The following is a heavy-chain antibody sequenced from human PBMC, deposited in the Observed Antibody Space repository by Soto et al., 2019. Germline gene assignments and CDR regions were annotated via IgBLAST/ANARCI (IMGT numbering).Heavy chain of an antibody. CDR3: ARGGDP. CDR1: GGSFTGYY. CDR2: INHSGST. J-gene: IGHJ5*02. Sequence: ETLSLTCAVYGGSFTGYYWTWIRQPPGKGLEWSGEINHSGSTNYNPSLKSRVTISIDTSKYQFSLKLSSVTAADTAVYYGARGGDPWGQGTLVTVSS. V-gene: IGHV4-34*01.